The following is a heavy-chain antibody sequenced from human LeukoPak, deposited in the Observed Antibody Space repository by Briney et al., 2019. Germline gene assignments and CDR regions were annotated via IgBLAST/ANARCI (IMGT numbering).Heavy chain of an antibody. J-gene: IGHJ4*02. V-gene: IGHV3-7*01. CDR3: ARVTDAYNFGDY. Sequence: PGGSLRLSCAASGFTFTTYWMSWVRQAPGEGLEWVANINQDGSEKYYVDSVKGRFTISRDNAKNSLSLQMNSLRAEDTAVYYCARVTDAYNFGDYWGQGTLVTVSS. CDR1: GFTFTTYW. CDR2: INQDGSEK. D-gene: IGHD5-24*01.